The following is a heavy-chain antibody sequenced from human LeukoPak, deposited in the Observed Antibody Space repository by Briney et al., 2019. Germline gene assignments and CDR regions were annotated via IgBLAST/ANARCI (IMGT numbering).Heavy chain of an antibody. D-gene: IGHD4-17*01. CDR1: GFTFSNYW. CDR3: AKDLRATVTNGEGFDY. Sequence: GGSLRLSCAASGFTFSNYWMHWVRQAPGKGLVWVSGISWNSGSIGYADSVKGRFTISRDNAKNSLYLQMNSLRAEDMALYYCAKDLRATVTNGEGFDYWGQGTLVTVSS. CDR2: ISWNSGSI. V-gene: IGHV3-9*03. J-gene: IGHJ4*02.